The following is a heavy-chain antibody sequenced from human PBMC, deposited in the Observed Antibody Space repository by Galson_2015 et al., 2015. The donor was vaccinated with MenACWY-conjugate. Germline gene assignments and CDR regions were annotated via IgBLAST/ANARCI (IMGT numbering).Heavy chain of an antibody. CDR1: GFTFSTYS. CDR2: ISSGSSTI. CDR3: ARVPGYSYGYYLW. J-gene: IGHJ4*02. Sequence: SLRLSCAASGFTFSTYSMNWVRQAPGKGLEWVSYISSGSSTIYYADSVKGRFTISRDNAKNSLYLQMNTLRDEDTAVYYCARVPGYSYGYYLWWGQGPLVTVSS. V-gene: IGHV3-48*02. D-gene: IGHD5-18*01.